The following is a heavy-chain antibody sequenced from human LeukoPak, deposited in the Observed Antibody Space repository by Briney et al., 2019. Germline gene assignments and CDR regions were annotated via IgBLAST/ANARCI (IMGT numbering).Heavy chain of an antibody. D-gene: IGHD6-25*01. CDR2: ISSSGSTI. Sequence: GSLLLSCAASGFTFSSYEMNWGRQGPGKGLEWVSYISSSGSTIYYEDSVKGRFTISRDNAKNTLYLQMNSLRAEDTAVYYCAKGGRQRAFDYRGQGTLVTVSS. V-gene: IGHV3-48*03. CDR3: AKGGRQRAFDY. CDR1: GFTFSSYE. J-gene: IGHJ4*02.